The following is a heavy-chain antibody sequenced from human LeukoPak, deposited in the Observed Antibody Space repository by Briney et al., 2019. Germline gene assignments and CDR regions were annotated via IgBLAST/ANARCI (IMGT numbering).Heavy chain of an antibody. J-gene: IGHJ4*02. V-gene: IGHV1-24*01. CDR1: GYTLTELS. D-gene: IGHD2-15*01. CDR3: ATVKDVVVAGPFDY. Sequence: GASVKVSCKVSGYTLTELSMHWVRQAPGKGLEWMGGFDPEDGETIYAQKFQGRVTMTEDTSTDTAYMELSSLRSEDTAVYYCATVKDVVVAGPFDYWGQGTLVTVSS. CDR2: FDPEDGET.